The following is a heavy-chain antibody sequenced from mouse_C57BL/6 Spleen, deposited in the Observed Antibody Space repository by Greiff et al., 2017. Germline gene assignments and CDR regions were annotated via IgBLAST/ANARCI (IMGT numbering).Heavy chain of an antibody. D-gene: IGHD3-2*02. J-gene: IGHJ3*01. V-gene: IGHV1-61*01. CDR1: GYTFTSYW. CDR2: IYPSDSET. Sequence: QVHVKQPGAELVRPGSSVKLSCKASGYTFTSYWMDWVKQRPGQGLEWIGNIYPSDSETHYNQKFKDKATLTVDKSSSTAYMQLSSLTSEDSAVYYCVSSGYGFAYWGQGTLVTVSA. CDR3: VSSGYGFAY.